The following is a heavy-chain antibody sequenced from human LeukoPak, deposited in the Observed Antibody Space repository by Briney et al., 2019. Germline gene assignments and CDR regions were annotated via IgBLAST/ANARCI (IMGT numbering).Heavy chain of an antibody. CDR1: GFTFSSYA. CDR2: ISGSGGST. V-gene: IGHV3-23*01. J-gene: IGHJ4*02. D-gene: IGHD3-3*01. CDR3: ASLRITIFGVVTSGMETDY. Sequence: GGSLRLSCAASGFTFSSYAMSWVRQAPGKGLEWVSAISGSGGSTYYADSVKGRFTISRDNSKNTLYLQMNSLRAEDTAVYYCASLRITIFGVVTSGMETDYWGQGTLVTVSS.